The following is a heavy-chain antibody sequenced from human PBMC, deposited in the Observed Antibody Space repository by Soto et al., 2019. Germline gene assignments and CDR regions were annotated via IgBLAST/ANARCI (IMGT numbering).Heavy chain of an antibody. D-gene: IGHD4-17*01. CDR2: INAGNGNT. CDR1: GYTFTSYA. J-gene: IGHJ4*02. V-gene: IGHV1-3*01. CDR3: ARDTRYDYGDYVSGEFDY. Sequence: GASVKVSCKASGYTFTSYAMHWVRQAPGQRLEWMGWINAGNGNTKYSQKFQGRVTITRDTSASTAYMELSSLRSEDTAVYYCARDTRYDYGDYVSGEFDYWGQGTLVTVSS.